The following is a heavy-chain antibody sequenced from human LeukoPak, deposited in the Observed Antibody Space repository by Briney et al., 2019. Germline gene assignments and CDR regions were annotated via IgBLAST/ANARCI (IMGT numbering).Heavy chain of an antibody. CDR3: AAQFNDILTGYYNRPFDY. Sequence: PGRSLRLSCAASGFTFSSYAMHWVRQAPGKGLEWVAVISYDGSNKYYADSVKGRSTISRDNSKNTLYLQMNSLRAEDTAVYYCAAQFNDILTGYYNRPFDYWGQGTLVTVSS. J-gene: IGHJ4*02. CDR2: ISYDGSNK. V-gene: IGHV3-30*04. CDR1: GFTFSSYA. D-gene: IGHD3-9*01.